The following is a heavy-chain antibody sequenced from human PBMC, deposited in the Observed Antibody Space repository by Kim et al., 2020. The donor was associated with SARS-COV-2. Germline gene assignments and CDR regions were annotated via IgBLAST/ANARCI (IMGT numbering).Heavy chain of an antibody. CDR1: GGTFSSYA. CDR3: ARDNPETVTGDY. V-gene: IGHV1-69*04. J-gene: IGHJ4*02. D-gene: IGHD4-17*01. CDR2: IIPILGIA. Sequence: SVKVSCKASGGTFSSYAISWVRQAPGQGLEWMGRIIPILGIANYAQKFQGRVTITADKSTSTAYMELSSLRSEDTAVYYCARDNPETVTGDYWGQGTLVTVSS.